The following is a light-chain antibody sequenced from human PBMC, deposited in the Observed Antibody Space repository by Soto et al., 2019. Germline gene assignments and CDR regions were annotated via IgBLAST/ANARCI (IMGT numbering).Light chain of an antibody. Sequence: DIQMTQSPSSLSASVGDRVTITCQASQDITNYLNWYLQKPGKAPQLLIYDASNLETGVPSRFSGSGSGTDFTFTISSLQPEDIATYYCQQYDYLPLTFGGGTKVEIE. V-gene: IGKV1-33*01. CDR1: QDITNY. CDR2: DAS. J-gene: IGKJ4*01. CDR3: QQYDYLPLT.